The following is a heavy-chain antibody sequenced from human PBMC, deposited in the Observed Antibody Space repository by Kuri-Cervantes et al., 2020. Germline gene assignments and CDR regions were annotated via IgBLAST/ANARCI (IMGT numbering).Heavy chain of an antibody. CDR1: GYSISIGYY. Sequence: SQTLSLTCAVSGYSISIGYYWGWIRQPPGKGLEWIGSTYHSGNTYYNPSLKSRVTISVDTSKNQFSLKLSSVTAADTAVYYCARDSRYFDLWGRGTLVTVSS. CDR3: ARDSRYFDL. J-gene: IGHJ2*01. V-gene: IGHV4-38-2*02. CDR2: TYHSGNT.